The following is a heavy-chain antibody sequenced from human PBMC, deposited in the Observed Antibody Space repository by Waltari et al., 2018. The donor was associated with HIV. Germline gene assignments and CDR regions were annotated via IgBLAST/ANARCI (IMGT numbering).Heavy chain of an antibody. J-gene: IGHJ6*02. CDR3: ARALSEGWYPNYYYYYGMDV. Sequence: QVQLQESGPGLVKPSETLSLTCTVSGGSISSYYWSWIRQPPGKGLEWIGYIYYSGSTNYNPSLKSRVTISVDTSKNQFSLKLSSVTAADTAVYYCARALSEGWYPNYYYYYGMDVWGQGTTVTVSS. D-gene: IGHD6-19*01. CDR1: GGSISSYY. V-gene: IGHV4-59*01. CDR2: IYYSGST.